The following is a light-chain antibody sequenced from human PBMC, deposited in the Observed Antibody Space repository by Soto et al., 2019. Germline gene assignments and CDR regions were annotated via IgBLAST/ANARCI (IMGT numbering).Light chain of an antibody. J-gene: IGLJ1*01. CDR1: SSDFGGYNL. CDR2: EVS. V-gene: IGLV2-23*02. Sequence: QSALTQPASVSGSPGQSITISCTGTSSDFGGYNLVSWYQQHPGKAPKLMIYEVSKRPSGVSNRFSGSKSGNTASLTISGLQAEDEADYYCRSYAGSSTPLIFGTGTKVTVL. CDR3: RSYAGSSTPLI.